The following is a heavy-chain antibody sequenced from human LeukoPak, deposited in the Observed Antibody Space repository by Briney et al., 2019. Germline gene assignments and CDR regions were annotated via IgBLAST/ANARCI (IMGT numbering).Heavy chain of an antibody. CDR1: GGSISSYY. Sequence: SETLSLTCTASGGSISSYYWSWIRQPAAKGLEWIGRIYTSGSTNYNPSLKSRVTMSVDTSKNQFSLKLSSVTAADTAVYYCARDRGTFLRYFDHWGQGTLVTVSS. CDR3: ARDRGTFLRYFDH. CDR2: IYTSGST. J-gene: IGHJ4*02. V-gene: IGHV4-4*07. D-gene: IGHD3-9*01.